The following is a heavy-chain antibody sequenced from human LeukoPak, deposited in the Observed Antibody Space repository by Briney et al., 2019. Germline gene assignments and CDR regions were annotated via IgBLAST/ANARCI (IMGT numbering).Heavy chain of an antibody. D-gene: IGHD3-16*02. CDR2: IIPIFGTA. V-gene: IGHV1-69*06. Sequence: SVKVSCKASGGAFSSYAISWVRQAPGQGLEWMGGIIPIFGTANYAQKFQGRVTITADKSTSTAYMELSSLRSEDTAVYYCASAWGSYRCQGNYWGQGTLVTVSS. CDR3: ASAWGSYRCQGNY. J-gene: IGHJ4*02. CDR1: GGAFSSYA.